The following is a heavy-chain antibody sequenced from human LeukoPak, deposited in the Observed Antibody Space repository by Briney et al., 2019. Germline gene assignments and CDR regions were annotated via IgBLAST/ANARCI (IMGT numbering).Heavy chain of an antibody. CDR2: MNPSSGNT. V-gene: IGHV1-8*01. J-gene: IGHJ5*02. CDR1: GYTFTSYD. CDR3: TRGPSDYGLGWFDP. Sequence: ASVKVSCKASGYTFTSYDVNWVRQATGQGLEWMGWMNPSSGNTGFGQKFQGRVSLTRDTSTSTAYMELSSLRSDDTAVYYCTRGPSDYGLGWFDPWGQGTLVTVSS. D-gene: IGHD4-17*01.